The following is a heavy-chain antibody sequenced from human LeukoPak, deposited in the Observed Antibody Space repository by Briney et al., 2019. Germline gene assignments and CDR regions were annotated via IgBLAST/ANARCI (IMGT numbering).Heavy chain of an antibody. CDR2: ISGSSSTI. Sequence: GGSLRLSCAASGFTFSSYSMNWVCQAPGKGLEWLSYISGSSSTIYYADSVKGRFTISRDNAKNSLYLQMNSLRAEDTAVYYCARESLGYCSGSTCYYFYMDFWGKGTTVTVSS. J-gene: IGHJ6*03. CDR3: ARESLGYCSGSTCYYFYMDF. D-gene: IGHD2-15*01. CDR1: GFTFSSYS. V-gene: IGHV3-48*04.